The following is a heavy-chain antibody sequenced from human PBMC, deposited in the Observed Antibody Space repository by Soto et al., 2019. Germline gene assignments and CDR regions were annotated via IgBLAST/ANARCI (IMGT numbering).Heavy chain of an antibody. V-gene: IGHV3-49*03. Sequence: GGSLRLSCTASGFTFGDYAMSWFRQAPGKGLEWVGFIRSKAYGGTTEYAASVKGRFTISRDDSKSIAYLQMNSLKTEDTAVYYCTRDHSSSWYLPYFDYLGQGTLVTV. J-gene: IGHJ4*02. CDR1: GFTFGDYA. CDR3: TRDHSSSWYLPYFDY. D-gene: IGHD6-13*01. CDR2: IRSKAYGGTT.